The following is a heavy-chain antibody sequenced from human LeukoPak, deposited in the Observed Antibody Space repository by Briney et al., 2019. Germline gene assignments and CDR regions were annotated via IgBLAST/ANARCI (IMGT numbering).Heavy chain of an antibody. Sequence: SETLSLTCTVSGGSIGSFYWNWIRQPPGKGLEWIGYIYYSGSTNYNPSLKSRVTISVDTSKNQFSLKLSSVTAADTAVYYCAMRRSNSYYFDYWGQGTLVTVSS. CDR3: AMRRSNSYYFDY. V-gene: IGHV4-59*01. CDR1: GGSIGSFY. CDR2: IYYSGST. J-gene: IGHJ4*02. D-gene: IGHD1-7*01.